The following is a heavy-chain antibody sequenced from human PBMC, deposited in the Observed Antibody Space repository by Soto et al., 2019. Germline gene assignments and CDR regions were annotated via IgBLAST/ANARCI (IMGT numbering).Heavy chain of an antibody. J-gene: IGHJ6*04. CDR1: GGTFSSYA. V-gene: IGHV1-69*13. Sequence: ASVKVSCKASGGTFSSYAISWVRQAPGQGLEWMGGIIPIFGTANYAQKFQGRVTITADESTSTAYMELSSLRSEDTAVYYCARDTVDRTVTSDYYYGMDVWGKGTTVTVSS. D-gene: IGHD4-17*01. CDR2: IIPIFGTA. CDR3: ARDTVDRTVTSDYYYGMDV.